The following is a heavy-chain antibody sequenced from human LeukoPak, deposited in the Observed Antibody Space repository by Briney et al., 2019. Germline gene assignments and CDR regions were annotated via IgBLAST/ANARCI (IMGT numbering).Heavy chain of an antibody. CDR3: AADHYDSSGYYY. D-gene: IGHD3-22*01. Sequence: ASVKVSCKASGYTFTSYGISWVRQAPGQGLEWMGWISGYNGNTNYEQKFQGRVTMTTDTSTSTAYMELRSLRSDDTAVYYCAADHYDSSGYYYWGQGTLVTVSS. CDR1: GYTFTSYG. J-gene: IGHJ4*02. V-gene: IGHV1-18*01. CDR2: ISGYNGNT.